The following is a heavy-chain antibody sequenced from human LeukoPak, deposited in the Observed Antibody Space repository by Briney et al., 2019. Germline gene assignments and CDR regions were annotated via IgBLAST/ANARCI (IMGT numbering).Heavy chain of an antibody. V-gene: IGHV4-39*01. CDR2: IYYSGNT. CDR1: GGSVNSGSYY. D-gene: IGHD1-26*01. CDR3: ARYTGSPLVYFDY. J-gene: IGHJ4*02. Sequence: SETLSLTCTVSGGSVNSGSYYWNWIRQPPGKGLEWIGYIYYSGNTYSNPSLKSRVSMSVDTSKNQFSLRLSSVTAADTAVYYCARYTGSPLVYFDYWGQGTLVTVSS.